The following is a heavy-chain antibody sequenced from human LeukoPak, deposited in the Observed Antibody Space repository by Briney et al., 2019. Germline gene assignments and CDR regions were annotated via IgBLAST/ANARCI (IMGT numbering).Heavy chain of an antibody. V-gene: IGHV4-34*01. CDR3: AKSNGYGLVDI. Sequence: PSETLSLTCTVHGGSFSGYFWSWIRQAPGKGLEWIGEISHVGTTNFNPSLQSRVTLSVDTSKRQFSLNLTSVTAADTAVYYCAKSNGYGLVDIWGQGTMVTVSS. D-gene: IGHD3-10*01. CDR1: GGSFSGYF. CDR2: ISHVGTT. J-gene: IGHJ3*02.